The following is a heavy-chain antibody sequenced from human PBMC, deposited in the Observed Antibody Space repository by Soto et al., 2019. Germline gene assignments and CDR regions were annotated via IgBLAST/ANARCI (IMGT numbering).Heavy chain of an antibody. D-gene: IGHD3-10*01. CDR1: GFAFRIYA. V-gene: IGHV3-23*01. Sequence: EVQLLESGGGLVQPGGSLRLSCIASGFAFRIYAMTWVRQAPGKGLEWVAGISARGGNTNYADSVKGRFTISRDNSKNTLYLQMTSLRAEDTAVYYCAKDQLSVVGDYGMDVWGQGTTVTVSS. J-gene: IGHJ6*02. CDR3: AKDQLSVVGDYGMDV. CDR2: ISARGGNT.